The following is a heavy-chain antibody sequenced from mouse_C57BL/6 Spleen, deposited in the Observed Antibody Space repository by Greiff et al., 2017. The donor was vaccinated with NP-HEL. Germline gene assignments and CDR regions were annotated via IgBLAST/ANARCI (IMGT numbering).Heavy chain of an antibody. V-gene: IGHV1-22*01. Sequence: VQLKESGPELVKPGASVKMSCKASGYTFTDYNMHWVKQSHGKSLEWIGYINPNNGGTSYNQKFKGKATLTVNKSSSTAYMELRSLTSEDSAVYYCARDLDGYYYAMDYGGQGTSVTVSA. J-gene: IGHJ4*01. CDR3: ARDLDGYYYAMDY. CDR2: INPNNGGT. CDR1: GYTFTDYN.